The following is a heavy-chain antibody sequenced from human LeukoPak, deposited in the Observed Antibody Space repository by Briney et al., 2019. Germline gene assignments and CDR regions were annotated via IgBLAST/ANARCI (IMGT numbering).Heavy chain of an antibody. J-gene: IGHJ4*02. CDR2: INPKSGGSGGS. CDR1: GYTFTSYG. D-gene: IGHD2-15*01. V-gene: IGHV1-2*02. Sequence: ASVKVSCKASGYTFTSYGISWVRQAPGQGLEWMGWINPKSGGSGGSNYAQRFQGRVTMSRDTSISTVYMELSRLRYDDTAVYFCARATSRLVVATTGPYWGQGTLVTVSS. CDR3: ARATSRLVVATTGPY.